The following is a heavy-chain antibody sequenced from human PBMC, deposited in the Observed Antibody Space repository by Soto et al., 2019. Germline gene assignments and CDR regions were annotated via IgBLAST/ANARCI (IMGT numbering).Heavy chain of an antibody. V-gene: IGHV3-30*18. Sequence: GGSLRLSCAASGFTFSSYGMHWVRQAPGKGLEWVAVISYDGSNKYYADSVKGRFTISRDNSKNTLCLQMNSLRAEDTAVYYCAKDGGFGEFNPTPYYYGMDVWGQGTTVTVSS. D-gene: IGHD3-10*01. CDR1: GFTFSSYG. J-gene: IGHJ6*02. CDR2: ISYDGSNK. CDR3: AKDGGFGEFNPTPYYYGMDV.